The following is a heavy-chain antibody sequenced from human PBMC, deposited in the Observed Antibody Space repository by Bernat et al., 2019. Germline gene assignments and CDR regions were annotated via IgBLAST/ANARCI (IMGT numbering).Heavy chain of an antibody. CDR3: DDLGQAFKP. CDR2: IKRRIDGTTT. Sequence: VQLVESGGGLVEPGGSLRLSCAASGFTFSDAWMDWVRQAPGKGLEWIGRIKRRIDGTTTDYAAPVQGRFTISRDDSRNTLYLQLNSLKTEDTAVYYCDDLGQAFKPWGQGTLVTVSS. CDR1: GFTFSDAW. V-gene: IGHV3-15*01. J-gene: IGHJ5*02. D-gene: IGHD3-3*01.